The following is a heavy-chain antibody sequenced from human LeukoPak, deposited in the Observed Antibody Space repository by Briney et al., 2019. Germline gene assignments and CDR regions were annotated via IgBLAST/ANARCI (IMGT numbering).Heavy chain of an antibody. V-gene: IGHV3-23*01. CDR1: GFTFSSYA. CDR2: ISGSGGST. CDR3: AKTGYDYIWGSYRPTFFDY. D-gene: IGHD3-16*02. J-gene: IGHJ4*02. Sequence: PGRSLRLSCAASGFTFSSYAMSWVRQAPGKGLEWVSAISGSGGSTYYADSVKGRFTISRDNSRNTLYLLMNSLRAEDTAVYYCAKTGYDYIWGSYRPTFFDYWGQGTLVTVSS.